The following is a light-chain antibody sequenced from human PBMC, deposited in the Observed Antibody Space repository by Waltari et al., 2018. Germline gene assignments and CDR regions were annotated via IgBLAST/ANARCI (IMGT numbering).Light chain of an antibody. V-gene: IGLV8-61*01. CDR3: VLYMGSGIWV. CDR1: SGLVHTSHY. Sequence: QTVVTQEPSFPVSPGGTVTLTCGLSSGLVHTSHYHTWYQQTPGQAPRTLIYSTNTRSSGVPDRFSGSILGNKAALTITGAQADDDSDYYCVLYMGSGIWVFGGGTKLTVL. J-gene: IGLJ2*01. CDR2: STN.